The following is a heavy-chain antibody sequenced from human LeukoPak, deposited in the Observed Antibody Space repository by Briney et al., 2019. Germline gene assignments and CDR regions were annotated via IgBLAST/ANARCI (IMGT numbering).Heavy chain of an antibody. J-gene: IGHJ4*02. V-gene: IGHV3-66*01. D-gene: IGHD5-24*01. CDR2: IYSGGSI. CDR1: GFTFSSYE. Sequence: GGTLRLSCAASGFTFSSYEMNWVRQAPGKGLEWVSVIYSGGSIYYADSVKGRFTISRDNSKNTLYLQMNSLRAEDTAVYYCASGTVWLQLSYWGQGTLVT. CDR3: ASGTVWLQLSY.